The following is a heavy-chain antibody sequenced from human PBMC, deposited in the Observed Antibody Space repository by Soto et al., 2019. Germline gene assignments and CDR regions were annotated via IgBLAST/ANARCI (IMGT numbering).Heavy chain of an antibody. Sequence: KPGGSLRLSCAASGFTFSSYTMNWVRQAPGKGLEWVSAISGSGAYIYYGDSLKGRFTISRDNAKNSVYLQINSLRAEDTAVYYCARDPSGAHPGFDYWGQGTLVTVSS. CDR2: ISGSGAYI. CDR1: GFTFSSYT. V-gene: IGHV3-21*01. J-gene: IGHJ4*02. D-gene: IGHD3-3*01. CDR3: ARDPSGAHPGFDY.